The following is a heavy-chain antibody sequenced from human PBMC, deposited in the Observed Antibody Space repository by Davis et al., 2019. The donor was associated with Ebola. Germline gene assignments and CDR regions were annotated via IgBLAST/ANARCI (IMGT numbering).Heavy chain of an antibody. CDR1: GFTFSSYG. V-gene: IGHV3-30*18. J-gene: IGHJ5*02. CDR2: ISYDGSNK. Sequence: GESLKISCAASGFTFSSYGMHWVRQAPGKGLEWVAVISYDGSNKYYADSVKGRFTISRDNSKNTLYLQMNSLRAEDTAVYYCAKNLWFGAHNWFDPWGQGTLVTVSS. D-gene: IGHD3-10*01. CDR3: AKNLWFGAHNWFDP.